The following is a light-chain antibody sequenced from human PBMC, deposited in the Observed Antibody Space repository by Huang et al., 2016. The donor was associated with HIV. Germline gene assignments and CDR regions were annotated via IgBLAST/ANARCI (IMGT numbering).Light chain of an antibody. J-gene: IGKJ2*01. V-gene: IGKV3-11*01. CDR2: DTS. Sequence: EIVLTQSPATLSLSPGERATLSCRASQSVGGYLAWYQQKPGQAPRLLIYDTSTRATGIPARFGGSGSETDFTLTISSLEPEDFAVYYCQQPGSFGQGTKVDIK. CDR3: QQPGS. CDR1: QSVGGY.